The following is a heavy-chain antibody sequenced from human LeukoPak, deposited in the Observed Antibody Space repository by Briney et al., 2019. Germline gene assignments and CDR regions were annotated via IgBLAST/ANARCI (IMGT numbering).Heavy chain of an antibody. D-gene: IGHD5-18*01. CDR2: INTNTGNP. J-gene: IGHJ5*02. CDR3: ARGVPTWIQLQEDWFDP. Sequence: ASVKVSCKASGYTFTSYAMHWVRQAPGQGLEWMGWINTNTGNPTYAQGFTGRFVFSLDTSVSTAYLQISSLKAEDTAVYYCARGVPTWIQLQEDWFDPWGQGTLVTVSS. V-gene: IGHV7-4-1*02. CDR1: GYTFTSYA.